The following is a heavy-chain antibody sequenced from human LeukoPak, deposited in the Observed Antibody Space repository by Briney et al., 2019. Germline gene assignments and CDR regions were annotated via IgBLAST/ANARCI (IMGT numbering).Heavy chain of an antibody. CDR2: ISGSSSTI. Sequence: GGSLRLSCAASGFSFSSYSMNWVRQAPGKGLEWVSYISGSSSTIYYADSVKGRFTISRDNSKNTLYLQMNSLRAEDTAVYYCAKGQQWLVRSRGLAYFDYWGQGTLVTVSS. V-gene: IGHV3-48*01. CDR3: AKGQQWLVRSRGLAYFDY. J-gene: IGHJ4*02. CDR1: GFSFSSYS. D-gene: IGHD6-19*01.